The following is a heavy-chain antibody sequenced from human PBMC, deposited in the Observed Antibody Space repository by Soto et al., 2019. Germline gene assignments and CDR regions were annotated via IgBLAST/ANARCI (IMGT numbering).Heavy chain of an antibody. CDR1: GGIFSSYA. Sequence: GASVKVSCKASGGIFSSYAISWLRQAPGQGLEWMGAVIPVLGQAYYAQSLQDRVTITADESTRTAYMELSSLRSEDTAVYFCARVGGVGAPPGADYWGQGTLVTVSS. CDR3: ARVGGVGAPPGADY. V-gene: IGHV1-69*13. D-gene: IGHD1-26*01. J-gene: IGHJ4*02. CDR2: VIPVLGQA.